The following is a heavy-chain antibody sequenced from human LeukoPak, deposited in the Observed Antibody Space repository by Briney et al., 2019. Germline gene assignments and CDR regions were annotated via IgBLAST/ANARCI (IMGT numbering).Heavy chain of an antibody. V-gene: IGHV4-30-2*01. CDR1: GGSISSGGYS. CDR3: ARGQDWFDP. Sequence: SETLSLTCAVSGGSISSGGYSWSWTRQPPGKGLEWIGYIYHSGSTYYNPSLKSRVTISVDRSKNQFSLKLSSVTAADTAVYYCARGQDWFDPWGQGTLVTVSS. CDR2: IYHSGST. J-gene: IGHJ5*02.